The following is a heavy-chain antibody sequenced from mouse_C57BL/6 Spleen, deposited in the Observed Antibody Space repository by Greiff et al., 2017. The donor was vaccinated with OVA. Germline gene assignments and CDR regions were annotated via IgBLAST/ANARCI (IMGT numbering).Heavy chain of an antibody. Sequence: QVQLQQPGAELVRPGSSVKLSCKASGYTFTSYWMDWVKQRPGPGLEWIGNIYPSDSETHYNQKFKDKATLTVDKSSSTAYMQLSSLTSEDSAVDYCATGEEAYWGQGTLGTVSA. CDR3: ATGEEAY. CDR2: IYPSDSET. CDR1: GYTFTSYW. V-gene: IGHV1-61*01. J-gene: IGHJ3*01.